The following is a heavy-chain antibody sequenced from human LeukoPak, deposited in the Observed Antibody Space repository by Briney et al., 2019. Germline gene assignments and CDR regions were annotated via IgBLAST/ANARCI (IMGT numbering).Heavy chain of an antibody. CDR1: GGSFSSSGYF. CDR3: ARHRDYYGLAQFYPYYMDV. CDR2: VDYSGST. V-gene: IGHV4-39*01. Sequence: SETLSLTCTVSGGSFSSSGYFWGWIRQPPGQGLEGIVSVDYSGSTNYNPSLNSRRTMSTDMSKKQFSLNLSSVTAADTAVYYCARHRDYYGLAQFYPYYMDVWGKGTTVTVSS. D-gene: IGHD3-10*01. J-gene: IGHJ6*03.